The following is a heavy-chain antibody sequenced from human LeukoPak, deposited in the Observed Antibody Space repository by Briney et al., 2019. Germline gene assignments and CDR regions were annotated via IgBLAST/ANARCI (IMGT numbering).Heavy chain of an antibody. J-gene: IGHJ4*02. CDR2: IDSDGSTT. V-gene: IGHV3-74*01. Sequence: PGGSLRLSCAASGFTFSTYWTHWVRQAPGKGLSWVSRIDSDGSTTRYADSVKGRFTISRDNAKNTLYLQMNSLRAEDTAVYYCARERDSSGYPDYWGQGTLVTVSS. D-gene: IGHD3-22*01. CDR3: ARERDSSGYPDY. CDR1: GFTFSTYW.